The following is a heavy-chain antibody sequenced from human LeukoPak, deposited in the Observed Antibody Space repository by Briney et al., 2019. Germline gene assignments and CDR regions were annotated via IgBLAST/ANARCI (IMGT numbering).Heavy chain of an antibody. CDR3: AKDSVPHCTNGVCFFDY. CDR1: GFTFSSYA. Sequence: GGSLRLSCAASGFTFSSYAMSWVRQAPGKGLEWVSAISGSGGSTYYADSVKGRFTISRDNSKNTLYLQLNSLRAEDTAVYYCAKDSVPHCTNGVCFFDYWGQGTLVTVSS. CDR2: ISGSGGST. D-gene: IGHD2-8*01. J-gene: IGHJ4*02. V-gene: IGHV3-23*01.